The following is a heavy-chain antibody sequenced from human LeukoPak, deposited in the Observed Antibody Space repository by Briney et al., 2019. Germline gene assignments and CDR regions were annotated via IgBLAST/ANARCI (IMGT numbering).Heavy chain of an antibody. CDR2: MSSRGSYI. CDR1: GFIHDTFW. V-gene: IGHV3-21*01. Sequence: GGSLRLSCAASGFIHDTFWMNWVRQAPGKGLEWVSSMSSRGSYIYYADPVKGRFTISRDTAKNTLYLQMNSLSDEDTAVYYCANGGYYYDSSGYPDYWGQGTLVTFSS. D-gene: IGHD3-22*01. J-gene: IGHJ4*02. CDR3: ANGGYYYDSSGYPDY.